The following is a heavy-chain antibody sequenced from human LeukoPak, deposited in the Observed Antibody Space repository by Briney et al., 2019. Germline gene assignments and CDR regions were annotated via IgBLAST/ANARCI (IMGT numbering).Heavy chain of an antibody. CDR1: GYTFTSYY. J-gene: IGHJ4*02. D-gene: IGHD3-9*01. CDR3: ARGPVTYYDILTPRAFDY. Sequence: ASVKVSCKASGYTFTSYYMHWVRQAPGQGLEWMGIINPSGGSTSYAQKFQGRVTMTRDTSTSTVHMELSSLRSEDTAVYYCARGPVTYYDILTPRAFDYWGQGTLVTVSS. CDR2: INPSGGST. V-gene: IGHV1-46*01.